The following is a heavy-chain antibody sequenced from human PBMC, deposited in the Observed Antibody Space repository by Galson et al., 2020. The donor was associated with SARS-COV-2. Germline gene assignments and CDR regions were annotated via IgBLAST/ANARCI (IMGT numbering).Heavy chain of an antibody. J-gene: IGHJ4*02. CDR3: ASGYLITIFGVVIFLGFDY. V-gene: IGHV1-8*01. Sequence: ASVKVSCKASGYTFTSYDINWVRQATGQGLEWMGWMNPNSGNTGYAQKFQGRVTMTRNTSISTAYMELSSLRSEDTAVYYCASGYLITIFGVVIFLGFDYWGQGTLVTVSS. CDR1: GYTFTSYD. D-gene: IGHD3-3*01. CDR2: MNPNSGNT.